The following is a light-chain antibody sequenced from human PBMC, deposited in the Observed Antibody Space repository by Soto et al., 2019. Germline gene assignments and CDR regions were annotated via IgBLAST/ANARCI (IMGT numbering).Light chain of an antibody. CDR3: CSYAGSYTVV. CDR1: SSDVGGYNY. V-gene: IGLV2-11*01. CDR2: DVS. J-gene: IGLJ2*01. Sequence: QSALTQPRSVSGSPGQSVTISCTGTSSDVGGYNYVSWYQQHPGKAPKLMIYDVSKRPSGVPDRFSGSKSGNTASLTISGXXXXXXXXXXCCSYAGSYTVVFGGGTKLTVX.